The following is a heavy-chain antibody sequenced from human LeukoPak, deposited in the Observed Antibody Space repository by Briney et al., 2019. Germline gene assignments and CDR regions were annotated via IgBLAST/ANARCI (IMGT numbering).Heavy chain of an antibody. D-gene: IGHD6-13*01. CDR1: GFTFSNAW. V-gene: IGHV3-15*01. CDR3: AKGSGYSSSWPDGEFDY. J-gene: IGHJ4*02. Sequence: GGSLRLSCAASGFTFSNAWMSWVRQAPGKGLEWVGRIKSKTDGGTTDYAAPVKGRFTISRDDSKNTLYLQMNSLRAEDTAVYYCAKGSGYSSSWPDGEFDYWGQGTLVTVSS. CDR2: IKSKTDGGTT.